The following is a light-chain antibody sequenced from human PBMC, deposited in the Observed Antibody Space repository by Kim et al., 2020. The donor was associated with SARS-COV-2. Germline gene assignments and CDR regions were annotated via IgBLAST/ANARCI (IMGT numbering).Light chain of an antibody. CDR1: QSLLHDNGYNY. V-gene: IGKV2-28*01. CDR2: LGS. Sequence: ILMTQSPLSLPVTPGEPASISCRSSQSLLHDNGYNYLNWYLQKPGQSPQLLIYLGSNRASGVPDRFSGSGSGTDFTLKISRVEAEDVEIYYCMQALQTPPYTFGQGTKLEI. CDR3: MQALQTPPYT. J-gene: IGKJ2*01.